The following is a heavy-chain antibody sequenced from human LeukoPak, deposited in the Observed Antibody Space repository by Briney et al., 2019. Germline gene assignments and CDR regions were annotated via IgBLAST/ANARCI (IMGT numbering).Heavy chain of an antibody. J-gene: IGHJ3*02. CDR1: GFTFSSYG. V-gene: IGHV3-30*03. D-gene: IGHD3-22*01. Sequence: GGSLRLSCAASGFTFSSYGMHWVRQAPGKGLEWVAVISYDGSNKYYADSVKGRFTISRDNSKNTLYLQMNSLRSEDTAVYYRARGYYYDSSGYPDDAFDIWGQGTMVTVSS. CDR3: ARGYYYDSSGYPDDAFDI. CDR2: ISYDGSNK.